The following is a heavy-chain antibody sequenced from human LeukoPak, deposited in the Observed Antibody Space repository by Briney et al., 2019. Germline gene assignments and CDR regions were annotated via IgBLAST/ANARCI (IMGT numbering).Heavy chain of an antibody. CDR2: IYSSGRT. Sequence: SETLSLTCTVSGDSISSGSYYWSWIRQPAGEGLEWIGRIYSSGRTHYSPSLKSRVTISVDTSRNQFSLRLSSVTAADTAVYYCARGGDGYNPPLDYWGQGTLVTVSS. V-gene: IGHV4-61*02. J-gene: IGHJ4*02. CDR1: GDSISSGSYY. D-gene: IGHD5-24*01. CDR3: ARGGDGYNPPLDY.